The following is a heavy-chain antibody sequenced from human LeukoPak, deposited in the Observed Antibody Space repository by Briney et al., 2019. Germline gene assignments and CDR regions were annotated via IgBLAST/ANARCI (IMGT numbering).Heavy chain of an antibody. CDR3: ARGYCGGDCYGD. CDR1: GFSFSNYA. Sequence: GGSLRLSCAASGFSFSNYAMNWVRQAPGKGLEWVSSIDGSSSHIYYADSVKGRFTISRDNTKSSLYLQMNSLRAEDMAVYYCARGYCGGDCYGDWGQGTLVTVSS. CDR2: IDGSSSHI. V-gene: IGHV3-21*01. D-gene: IGHD2-21*02. J-gene: IGHJ1*01.